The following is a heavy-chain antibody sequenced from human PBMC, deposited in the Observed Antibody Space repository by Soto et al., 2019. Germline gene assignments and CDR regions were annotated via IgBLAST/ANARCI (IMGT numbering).Heavy chain of an antibody. CDR2: IYSGGST. CDR1: GGSLTTYY. V-gene: IGHV4-4*07. CDR3: ARGPGGFGEFSLDY. D-gene: IGHD3-10*01. Sequence: SETLSLTCTVSGGSLTTYYWSWIRQPAGKGLEWIGRIYSGGSTNYNPSLRSRVTVSVDMSKNQFSLKLSPVTAADTAVYYWARGPGGFGEFSLDYWGQGTLVTVSS. J-gene: IGHJ4*02.